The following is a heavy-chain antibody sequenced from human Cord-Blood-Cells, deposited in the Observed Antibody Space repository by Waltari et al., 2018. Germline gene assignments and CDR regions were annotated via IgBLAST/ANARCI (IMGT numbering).Heavy chain of an antibody. V-gene: IGHV3-7*01. J-gene: IGHJ4*02. CDR2: IKQDGSEK. CDR1: GFTFSSYW. Sequence: VSGGGLVQPGGSLRLYCAASGFTFSSYWMSWVRQAPGKGLEWVANIKQDGSEKYYVDSVKGRFTISRDNAKNSLYLQMNRLRAEDTAVYYCARAPQSGFWSGYYGGDFDYWGQGTLVTVSS. D-gene: IGHD3-3*01. CDR3: ARAPQSGFWSGYYGGDFDY.